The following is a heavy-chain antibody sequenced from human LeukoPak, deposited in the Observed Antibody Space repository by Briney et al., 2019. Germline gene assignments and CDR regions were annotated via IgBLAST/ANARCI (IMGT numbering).Heavy chain of an antibody. CDR3: ARVTKYDNSRNNYYMDV. J-gene: IGHJ6*03. D-gene: IGHD4-17*01. Sequence: SETLSLTCTVSDGSTTGTRHYWGWSRQTPGKGPEWIGNINYRGAVYYNPSLRSRATISLDTSKNQFPLRLTSVTAADTAVYFCARVTKYDNSRNNYYMDVWGKGTTVTVSS. CDR1: DGSTTGTRHY. CDR2: INYRGAV. V-gene: IGHV4-39*06.